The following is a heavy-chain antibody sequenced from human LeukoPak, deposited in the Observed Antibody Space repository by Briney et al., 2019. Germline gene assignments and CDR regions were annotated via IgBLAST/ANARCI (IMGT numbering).Heavy chain of an antibody. CDR2: ISCSSSSI. J-gene: IGHJ4*02. V-gene: IGHV3-21*01. D-gene: IGHD6-13*01. CDR3: ARVTGLQLVQGLDY. Sequence: GGSLRLSCAASGFTFSSYSMNWVRQAPGKGLEWVASISCSSSSIYYADSAKGRFPNSRDNAKNSLYLQMNSLSAENTAGYYCARVTGLQLVQGLDYWGQGTLVTVSS. CDR1: GFTFSSYS.